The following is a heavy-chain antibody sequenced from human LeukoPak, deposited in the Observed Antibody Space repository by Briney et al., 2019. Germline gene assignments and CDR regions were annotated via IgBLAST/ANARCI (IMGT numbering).Heavy chain of an antibody. CDR1: GFSFGSYS. J-gene: IGHJ6*03. Sequence: GGSLRLSCAASGFSFGSYSMNWVCQAPGKGLEWVSYVSSSSSNTYYADSVMGRFTISRDNAKNSLYLQLNSLRAEDTAVFYCARDRGNQRGYYYYMDVWGKGTTVTVSS. D-gene: IGHD1-14*01. CDR2: VSSSSSNT. CDR3: ARDRGNQRGYYYYMDV. V-gene: IGHV3-48*01.